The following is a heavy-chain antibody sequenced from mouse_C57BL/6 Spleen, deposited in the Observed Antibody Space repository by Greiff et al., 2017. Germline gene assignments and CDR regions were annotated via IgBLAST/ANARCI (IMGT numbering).Heavy chain of an antibody. CDR1: GFTFSDYY. Sequence: EVQVVESEGGLVQPGSSMKLSCTASGFTFSDYYMAWVRQVPEKGLEWVANINYDGSSTYYLDSLKSRFIISRDNAKNILYLQMSSLKSEDTATYYCARTLYGYYFDYWGQGTTLTVSS. J-gene: IGHJ2*01. CDR2: INYDGSST. D-gene: IGHD1-1*02. V-gene: IGHV5-16*01. CDR3: ARTLYGYYFDY.